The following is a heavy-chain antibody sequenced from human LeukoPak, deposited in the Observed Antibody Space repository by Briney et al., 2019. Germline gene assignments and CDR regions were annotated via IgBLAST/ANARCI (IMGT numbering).Heavy chain of an antibody. CDR2: INHSGST. CDR1: GGSFSGYY. D-gene: IGHD3-22*01. Sequence: SETLSLTCAVYGGSFSGYYWSWIRQPPGKGLEWIGEINHSGSTNYNPSLKSRVTISVDTSKNQFSLKLSSVTAADTAVYYCARTDYYDSSGYFDYWGQGTLVTVSS. V-gene: IGHV4-34*01. J-gene: IGHJ4*02. CDR3: ARTDYYDSSGYFDY.